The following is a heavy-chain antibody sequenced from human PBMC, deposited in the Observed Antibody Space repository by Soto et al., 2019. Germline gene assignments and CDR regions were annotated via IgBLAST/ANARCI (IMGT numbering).Heavy chain of an antibody. CDR3: GRGRSGQIVVFY. Sequence: SVKVSCKASAYTFTGHYIHWVRQAPEQGPEWMGEIGPETGATRYAQKFQGRVTMTRDMSITTVYMELNNLSPDDTAVYYCGRGRSGQIVVFYWGQGTPVTVS. CDR1: AYTFTGHY. J-gene: IGHJ4*02. D-gene: IGHD1-26*01. CDR2: IGPETGAT. V-gene: IGHV1-2*02.